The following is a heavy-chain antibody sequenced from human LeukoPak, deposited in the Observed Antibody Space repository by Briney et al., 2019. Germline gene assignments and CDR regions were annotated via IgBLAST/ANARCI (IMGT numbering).Heavy chain of an antibody. V-gene: IGHV3-30-3*01. J-gene: IGHJ6*02. CDR2: ISYDGSNK. CDR3: ARDVGSGYYRDYYYYYGMDV. D-gene: IGHD3-22*01. Sequence: GGSLRLSCAASGFTFSSYAMHWVRQAPGKGLEGVAVISYDGSNKYYADSVKGRFTISRDNSKNTLYLQMNSLRAEDTAVYYCARDVGSGYYRDYYYYYGMDVWGQGTTVTVSS. CDR1: GFTFSSYA.